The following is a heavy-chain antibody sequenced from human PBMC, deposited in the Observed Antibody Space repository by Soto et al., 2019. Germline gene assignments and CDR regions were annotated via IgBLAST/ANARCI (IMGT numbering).Heavy chain of an antibody. CDR3: AKDIMKYTYGACDY. CDR2: ISYDGSNN. J-gene: IGHJ4*02. CDR1: GFTFSSYG. D-gene: IGHD5-18*01. Sequence: QVQLVESGGAVVQPGKSLRLSCAASGFTFSSYGMYWVRQAPGKGLEWVAAISYDGSNNYHADSVKGRFTISIDNSNNTLYLQLNSLRTEHTAVYSCAKDIMKYTYGACDYWGQGVLVTVSS. V-gene: IGHV3-30*18.